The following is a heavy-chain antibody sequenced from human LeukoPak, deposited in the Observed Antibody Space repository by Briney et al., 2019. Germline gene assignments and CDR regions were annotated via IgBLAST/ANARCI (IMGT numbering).Heavy chain of an antibody. J-gene: IGHJ6*02. CDR1: GFTFDDYA. V-gene: IGHV3-9*01. CDR3: AKDSLPDGGNEGPYCGMDV. Sequence: GRSLRLSCAASGFTFDDYAMHWVRQAPGKGLEWVSGISWNSGSIGYADSVKGRFTISRDNAKNSLYLQMNSLRAEDTALYYCAKDSLPDGGNEGPYCGMDVWGQGTTVTVSS. D-gene: IGHD4-23*01. CDR2: ISWNSGSI.